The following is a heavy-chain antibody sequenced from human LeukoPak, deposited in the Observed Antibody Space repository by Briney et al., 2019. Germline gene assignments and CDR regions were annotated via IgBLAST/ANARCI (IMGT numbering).Heavy chain of an antibody. J-gene: IGHJ6*03. CDR2: IYTSGST. CDR3: ARDLANSSGWNYYYYMDV. CDR1: GGSISSYY. V-gene: IGHV4-4*07. D-gene: IGHD6-19*01. Sequence: SETLSLTCTVSGGSISSYYWSWIRQPAGKGLEWIGRIYTSGSTNYNPSLKSRVTMSVDTSKNQFSLKLSSVTAADTAVYYCARDLANSSGWNYYYYMDVWGKGTTVTVSS.